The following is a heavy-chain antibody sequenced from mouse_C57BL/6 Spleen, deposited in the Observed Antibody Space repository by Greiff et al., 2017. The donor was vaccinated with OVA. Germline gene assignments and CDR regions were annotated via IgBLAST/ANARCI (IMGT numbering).Heavy chain of an antibody. J-gene: IGHJ2*01. CDR1: GFNIKDDY. V-gene: IGHV14-4*01. CDR2: IDPENGDT. CDR3: TTKGFSYSYGSRWDFDY. D-gene: IGHD1-1*01. Sequence: VQLQQSGAELVRPGASVKLSCTASGFNIKDDYMHWVKQRPEQGLEWIGWIDPENGDTEYASKFQGKATITADTSSNTAYLQLSSLTSEDTAVYYCTTKGFSYSYGSRWDFDYWGQGTTLTVSA.